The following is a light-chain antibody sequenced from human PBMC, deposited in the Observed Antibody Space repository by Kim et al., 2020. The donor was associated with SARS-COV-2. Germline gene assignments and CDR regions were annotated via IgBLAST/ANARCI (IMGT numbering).Light chain of an antibody. CDR2: VGTGGIVG. CDR3: GADHGSGSNFVWV. V-gene: IGLV9-49*01. CDR1: SGYSNYQ. J-gene: IGLJ3*02. Sequence: QLVLTQAPSASASLGASVTLTCTLSSGYSNYQVDWYQQRPGKGPRFVMRVGTGGIVGSKGDGIPDRFSVLGSGLNRYLTIKNVQEEDESDLHCGADHGSGSNFVWVFGGGTQLTVL.